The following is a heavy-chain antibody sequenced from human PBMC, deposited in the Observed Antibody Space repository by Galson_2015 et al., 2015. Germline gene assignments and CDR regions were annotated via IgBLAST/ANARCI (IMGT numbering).Heavy chain of an antibody. D-gene: IGHD3/OR15-3a*01. Sequence: SLRLSCAASGFTFSSYALSWVRQAPGKGLEWVSAISGSGGSTYYADSVKGRFTISRDNSKNTLYLQMNSLRAEDTAVYYCAKAPPRDWSPADYYYGMDVWGQGTTVTVSS. CDR2: ISGSGGST. CDR3: AKAPPRDWSPADYYYGMDV. CDR1: GFTFSSYA. V-gene: IGHV3-23*01. J-gene: IGHJ6*02.